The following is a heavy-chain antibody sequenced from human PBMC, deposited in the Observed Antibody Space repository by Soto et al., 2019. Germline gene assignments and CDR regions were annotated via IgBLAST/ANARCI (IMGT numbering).Heavy chain of an antibody. J-gene: IGHJ5*02. CDR3: ARGIRQDCSSTSCYVLFWFDP. CDR2: ISAYNGNT. Sequence: ASVKVSCKASGYTFTSYGISWVRQAPGQGLEWMGWISAYNGNTNYAQKLQGRVTMTTDTSTSTAYMELRSLRSDDTAVYYCARGIRQDCSSTSCYVLFWFDPWGQGTLVTVS. D-gene: IGHD2-2*01. CDR1: GYTFTSYG. V-gene: IGHV1-18*01.